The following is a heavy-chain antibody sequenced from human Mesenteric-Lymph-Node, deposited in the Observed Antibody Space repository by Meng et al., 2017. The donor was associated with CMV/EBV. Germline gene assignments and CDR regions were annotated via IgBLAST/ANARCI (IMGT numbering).Heavy chain of an antibody. CDR2: ITSVSTYT. J-gene: IGHJ6*02. CDR3: TRDVSRRAGMDV. CDR1: GFTFSSSG. Sequence: GESLKISCATSGFTFSSSGMHWVRQAPGRGLEWVSSITSVSTYTYYADSLRGRFTISRDNAKNSLYLQMSSLRAEDTGVYYCTRDVSRRAGMDVWGQGTTVTVSS. V-gene: IGHV3-21*01.